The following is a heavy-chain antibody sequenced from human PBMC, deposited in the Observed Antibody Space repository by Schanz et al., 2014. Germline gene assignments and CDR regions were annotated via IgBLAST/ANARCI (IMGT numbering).Heavy chain of an antibody. D-gene: IGHD3-10*01. CDR1: GFAFSSYG. V-gene: IGHV3-23*01. Sequence: EVQLLESGGGLVQPGGSLRLSCLASGFAFSSYGMNWLRQAPGKGLEWVSAISGRDGSTYYADSVKGRFTISRDNSNKTVDLQMNSLRAEDTAVYYCAKGRFGELSAFDIWGQGTMVTVSS. CDR3: AKGRFGELSAFDI. J-gene: IGHJ3*02. CDR2: ISGRDGST.